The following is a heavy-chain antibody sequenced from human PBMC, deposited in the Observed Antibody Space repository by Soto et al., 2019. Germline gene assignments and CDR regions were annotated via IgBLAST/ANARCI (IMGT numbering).Heavy chain of an antibody. J-gene: IGHJ5*02. Sequence: QVQLVQSGAEVKKPGSSVKVSCKASGGTFSSYTISWVRQAPGQGLEWMGRIIPILGIANYAQKFQGRVTITADKSTSTAYMELSSLRSEDTAVYYWARDTAMVGAWFDPWGQGTLVTVSS. D-gene: IGHD5-18*01. CDR1: GGTFSSYT. V-gene: IGHV1-69*08. CDR3: ARDTAMVGAWFDP. CDR2: IIPILGIA.